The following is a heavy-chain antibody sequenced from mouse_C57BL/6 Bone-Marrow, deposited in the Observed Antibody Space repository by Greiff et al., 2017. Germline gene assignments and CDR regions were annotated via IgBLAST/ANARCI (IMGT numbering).Heavy chain of an antibody. D-gene: IGHD4-1*01. Sequence: EVLLQESGGGLVKPGGSLKLSCAASGFTFSSYAMSWVRQTPEKRLEWVATISDGGSYTYYPDNVKGRFTISRDNAKNNLYLQMSHLKSEDTAMYYCARAAAYWDCQFDFWGKGTTVTVSS. CDR2: ISDGGSYT. CDR1: GFTFSSYA. V-gene: IGHV5-4*01. J-gene: IGHJ1*03. CDR3: ARAAAYWDCQFDF.